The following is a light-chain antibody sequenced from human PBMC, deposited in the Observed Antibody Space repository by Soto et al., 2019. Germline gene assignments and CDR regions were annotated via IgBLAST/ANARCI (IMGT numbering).Light chain of an antibody. J-gene: IGKJ3*01. CDR1: QSVSSY. V-gene: IGKV3-11*01. CDR2: DAS. CDR3: QQRSNWPPGP. Sequence: EIALTQSPATLSLSPGERATLSCRASQSVSSYLAWYQQKPGQAPRLLIYDASNRATGIPARFSGSGSGTDFTLTISSLEPEDFAVYYCQQRSNWPPGPFGPGTKVDIK.